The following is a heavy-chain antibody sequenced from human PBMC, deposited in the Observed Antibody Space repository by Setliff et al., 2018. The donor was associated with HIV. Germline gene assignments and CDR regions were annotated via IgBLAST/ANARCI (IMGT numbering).Heavy chain of an antibody. J-gene: IGHJ4*02. D-gene: IGHD6-19*01. Sequence: SETLSLTCAVSGGSISSGGYSWSWIRQPPGKGLEWIGYIYHSGSTYYNPSLKSRLTISVDTSKNQFSLKLNSVTAADTAVYYCARVRGSSGWYVFDYWGQGTLVTVS. CDR1: GGSISSGGYS. V-gene: IGHV4-30-2*01. CDR2: IYHSGST. CDR3: ARVRGSSGWYVFDY.